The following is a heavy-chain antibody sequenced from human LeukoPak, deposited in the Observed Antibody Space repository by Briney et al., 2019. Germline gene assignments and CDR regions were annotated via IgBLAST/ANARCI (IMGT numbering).Heavy chain of an antibody. Sequence: SETLSLTCTVSGGSISSYYWSWIRQPPGKGREWLWYIYYSGSTNYNPSLKSRVTISVDTSKNQFSLKLSSVTAADTAVYYCARGAEYCSSTSCYRFHNWFDPWGQGTLVTVSS. CDR3: ARGAEYCSSTSCYRFHNWFDP. V-gene: IGHV4-59*01. D-gene: IGHD2-2*02. CDR1: GGSISSYY. J-gene: IGHJ5*02. CDR2: IYYSGST.